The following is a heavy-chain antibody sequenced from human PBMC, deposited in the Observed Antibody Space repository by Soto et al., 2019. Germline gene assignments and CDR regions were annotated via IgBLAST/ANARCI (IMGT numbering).Heavy chain of an antibody. CDR2: INHSGST. Sequence: PSGTLALTCAVYGGSFSGYYWSWIRQPPGKGLEWIGEINHSGSTNYNPSLKSRVTISVDTSKNQFSLKLSSVTAADTAVYYCAREKMYYYGSGSYYQATKGGGYYYYYMDVWGKGTTVTVSS. J-gene: IGHJ6*03. D-gene: IGHD3-10*01. CDR1: GGSFSGYY. V-gene: IGHV4-34*01. CDR3: AREKMYYYGSGSYYQATKGGGYYYYYMDV.